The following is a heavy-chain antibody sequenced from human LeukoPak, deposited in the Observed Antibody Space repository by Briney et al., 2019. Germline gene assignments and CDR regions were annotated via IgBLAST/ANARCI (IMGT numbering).Heavy chain of an antibody. D-gene: IGHD6-13*01. J-gene: IGHJ3*02. CDR1: GFTFSSYW. CDR2: IKHDGSEK. CDR3: ARGPGRVAATATGSFDM. V-gene: IGHV3-7*05. Sequence: GGSLRLSCAASGFTFSSYWMSWVRQPPGKGLEWVANIKHDGSEKYYVDSVKGRFSISRDYAKNSVYLQMNSLRAEDTAVCYCARGPGRVAATATGSFDMWGQGTVVTVSS.